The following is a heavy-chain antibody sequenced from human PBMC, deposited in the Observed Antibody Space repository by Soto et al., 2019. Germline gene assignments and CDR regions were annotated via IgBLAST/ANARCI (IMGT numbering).Heavy chain of an antibody. J-gene: IGHJ6*03. V-gene: IGHV3-7*01. CDR3: ARDRRIKLWSPPYYYYMDV. CDR1: GFTFSSYW. D-gene: IGHD5-18*01. Sequence: EVQLVESGVGLVQPGGSLRPSCAASGFTFSSYWMSWVRQAPGKGLEWVANIKQDGSEKYYVDSVKGRFTISRNKAKNQLHRKMNRLRAEDPAVYYCARDRRIKLWSPPYYYYMDVWGKGTTVTVSS. CDR2: IKQDGSEK.